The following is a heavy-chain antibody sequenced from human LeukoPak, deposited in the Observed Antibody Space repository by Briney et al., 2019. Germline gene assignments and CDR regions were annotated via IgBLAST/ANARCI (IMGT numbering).Heavy chain of an antibody. V-gene: IGHV3-23*01. CDR1: GFTFSSYA. Sequence: PGGSLRLSCAASGFTFSSYAMSWVRQAPGKGLEWVSAISGSGGSTYYADSVKGRFTISRDNSKNTLYLQMNSLRAEDTAVYYRAKDVIHYYDSSGYPDYWGQGTLVTVSS. J-gene: IGHJ4*02. CDR2: ISGSGGST. CDR3: AKDVIHYYDSSGYPDY. D-gene: IGHD3-22*01.